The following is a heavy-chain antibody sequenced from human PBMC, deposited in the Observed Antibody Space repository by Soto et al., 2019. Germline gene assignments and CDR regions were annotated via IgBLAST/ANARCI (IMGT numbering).Heavy chain of an antibody. CDR3: AKDELDYGDFGGFDY. D-gene: IGHD4-17*01. J-gene: IGHJ4*02. V-gene: IGHV3-23*01. CDR2: VSGSGGST. Sequence: EVQLLESGGGLVQPGGSLRLSCAASGFTFSSYAMSWVRQAPGKGLEWVSAVSGSGGSTYYADSVKGRFTISRDNSKNTLYLQMNSLRAEDTAVYYCAKDELDYGDFGGFDYWGQGTLVTVSS. CDR1: GFTFSSYA.